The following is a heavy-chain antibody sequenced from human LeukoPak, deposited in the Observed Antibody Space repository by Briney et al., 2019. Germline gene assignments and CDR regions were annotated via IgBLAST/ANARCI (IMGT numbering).Heavy chain of an antibody. J-gene: IGHJ5*02. CDR3: ARGRSASVAGTA. CDR1: GYTFTSYY. CDR2: INPNSGGT. V-gene: IGHV1-2*02. Sequence: ASVKVSCKASGYTFTSYYMHWVRQAPGQGLEWMGWINPNSGGTNYAQKFQGRVTMTRDTSISTAYMELSRLRSDDTAVYYCARGRSASVAGTAWGQGTLVTVSS. D-gene: IGHD6-19*01.